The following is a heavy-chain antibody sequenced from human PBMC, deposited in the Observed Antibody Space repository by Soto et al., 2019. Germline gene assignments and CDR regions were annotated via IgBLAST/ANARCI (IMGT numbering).Heavy chain of an antibody. J-gene: IGHJ4*02. V-gene: IGHV4-59*01. CDR3: GRYYCRSATCYYFDY. Sequence: SETLSLTCTVSGGSISSSAWSWIRQTPGKGLEWVGYAYYTGSTNYNPSLKSRVSFSVDTSKNQFSLKLSSVTAADTAVYYCGRYYCRSATCYYFDYWGKGSLVTVSS. CDR2: AYYTGST. D-gene: IGHD2-2*01. CDR1: GGSISSSA.